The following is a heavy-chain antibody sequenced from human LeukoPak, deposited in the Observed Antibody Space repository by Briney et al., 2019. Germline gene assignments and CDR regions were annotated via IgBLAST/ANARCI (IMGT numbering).Heavy chain of an antibody. J-gene: IGHJ4*02. D-gene: IGHD3-16*01. CDR2: IYSGADT. Sequence: GGSLRLSCAASGFTVSSNYMSWVRQAPGKGLEWVSIIYSGADTYYADSVKGRFTVSRDNSKNTVYLQTNSLRAEDTAVYYCARGAAGGSGGINYWGQGTLVTVSS. CDR1: GFTVSSNY. V-gene: IGHV3-53*01. CDR3: ARGAAGGSGGINY.